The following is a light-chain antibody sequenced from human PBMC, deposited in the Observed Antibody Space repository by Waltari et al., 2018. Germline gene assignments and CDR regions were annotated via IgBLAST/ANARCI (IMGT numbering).Light chain of an antibody. CDR1: RSNIGTYSD. CDR3: QSYDSSLGAWV. V-gene: IGLV1-40*01. Sequence: QSVLTQPPSVSGAPGQRVTISCTGGRSNIGTYSDVHWYRLLPGAAPKLVMYGNTNRPSGVPDRFSGSKSGTSASLAIAGLQAEDEADYFCQSYDSSLGAWVFGGGTKVTVL. J-gene: IGLJ3*02. CDR2: GNT.